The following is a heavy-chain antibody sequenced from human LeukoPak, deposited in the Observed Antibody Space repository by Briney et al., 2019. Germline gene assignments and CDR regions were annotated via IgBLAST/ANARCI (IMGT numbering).Heavy chain of an antibody. J-gene: IGHJ4*02. CDR2: IYYSGST. D-gene: IGHD4-23*01. CDR3: ARHGTTVVTRFDY. V-gene: IGHV4-39*01. Sequence: PSETLSLTCTVSGGSISSSSYYWGWIRQPPGKGLEWIGSIYYSGSTYYNPSLKGRVTISVDTSKTQFPLKLSSVTAADTAVYYCARHGTTVVTRFDYWGQGTLVTVSS. CDR1: GGSISSSSYY.